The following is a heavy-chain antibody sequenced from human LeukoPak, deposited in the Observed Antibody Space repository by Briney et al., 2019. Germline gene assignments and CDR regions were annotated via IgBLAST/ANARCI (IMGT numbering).Heavy chain of an antibody. CDR2: INSDGSST. V-gene: IGHV3-74*01. CDR3: ASGRQRLWEGNYYGMDV. CDR1: GFTFSSYW. D-gene: IGHD4/OR15-4a*01. J-gene: IGHJ6*02. Sequence: PGGSLRLSCAASGFTFSSYWMHWVRQAPGKGLVWVSRINSDGSSTSYADSVKGRFTISRDNAKNTLYLQMNSLRAEDTAVYYCASGRQRLWEGNYYGMDVWGQGTTVTVSS.